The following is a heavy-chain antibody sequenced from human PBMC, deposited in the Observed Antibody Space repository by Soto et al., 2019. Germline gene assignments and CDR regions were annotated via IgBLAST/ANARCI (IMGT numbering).Heavy chain of an antibody. CDR1: GGSISSGGYY. D-gene: IGHD2-15*01. V-gene: IGHV4-31*03. CDR2: IYYSGST. J-gene: IGHJ6*02. Sequence: SETLCLTCTVSGGSISSGGYYWSWIRQHPGKGLEWIGYIYYSGSTYYNPSLKSRVTISVDTSKNQFSLKLSSVTAADTAVYYCARDRVVAAKIYYGMDVWGQGTTVTVSS. CDR3: ARDRVVAAKIYYGMDV.